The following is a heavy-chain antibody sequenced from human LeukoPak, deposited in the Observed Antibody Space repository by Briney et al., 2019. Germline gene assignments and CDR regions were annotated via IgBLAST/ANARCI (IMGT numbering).Heavy chain of an antibody. CDR1: GFTVSSNY. CDR2: IKSDGITI. V-gene: IGHV3-74*01. J-gene: IGHJ4*02. CDR3: LRDLNWSLDQ. D-gene: IGHD1-20*01. Sequence: GGSLRLSCAASGFTVSSNYMSWVRQAPGKGLVWVSRIKSDGITITYADSVKGRFTISRDNAKNTLYLQMNSLRAEDTAVYYCLRDLNWSLDQWGQGTLVTVSS.